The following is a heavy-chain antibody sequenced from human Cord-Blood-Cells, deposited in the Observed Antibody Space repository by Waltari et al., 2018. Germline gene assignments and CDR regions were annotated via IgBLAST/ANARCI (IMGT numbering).Heavy chain of an antibody. Sequence: QVQLVESGGGVVQPGRSLRLSCAASGVTFSSYAVHWGRQAPGKGLEWVAVISYDGSNKYYADSVKGRFTISRDNSKNTLYLQMNSLRAEDTAVYYCAREGSNYFDYWGQGTLVTVSS. V-gene: IGHV3-30-3*01. J-gene: IGHJ4*02. CDR2: ISYDGSNK. CDR3: AREGSNYFDY. CDR1: GVTFSSYA. D-gene: IGHD4-4*01.